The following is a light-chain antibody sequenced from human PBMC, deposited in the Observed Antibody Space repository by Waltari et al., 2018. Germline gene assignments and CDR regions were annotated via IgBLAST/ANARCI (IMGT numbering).Light chain of an antibody. Sequence: DIQMTQSPSSLSASVGDRVTITCRASQSISTALSWYLQKPGKAPKLLIYAASLLQDGVPSRFRGSGSGTEFTLTISNLQPEDFATYFCHQSYKAPQTFGGGTRLEIK. CDR2: AAS. CDR1: QSISTA. V-gene: IGKV1-39*01. CDR3: HQSYKAPQT. J-gene: IGKJ4*01.